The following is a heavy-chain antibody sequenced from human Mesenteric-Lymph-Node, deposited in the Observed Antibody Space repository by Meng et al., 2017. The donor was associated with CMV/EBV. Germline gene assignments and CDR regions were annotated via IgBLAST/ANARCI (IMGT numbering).Heavy chain of an antibody. Sequence: SETLSLTCTVSGGSISSYYWSWIRQPPGKGLEWIGYIYYSGSTNYNPSLKSRVTISVDTSKNQFSLKLSSVTAADTAVYYCARESNYYDSSGSADYWGQGTLVTVSS. CDR2: IYYSGST. V-gene: IGHV4-4*08. CDR1: GGSISSYY. D-gene: IGHD3-22*01. CDR3: ARESNYYDSSGSADY. J-gene: IGHJ4*02.